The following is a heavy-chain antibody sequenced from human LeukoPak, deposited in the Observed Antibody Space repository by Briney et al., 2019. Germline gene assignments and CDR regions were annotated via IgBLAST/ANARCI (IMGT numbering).Heavy chain of an antibody. Sequence: PGGTLRLSCAASGFTFSSHGMNWVRQAPGKGLEWVSGISGSGDTTYYVDSVKGRFTISRDNSKNTLYLQMNSLRVEDTAVFYCAKDDAWLQYNYWGQGTLVTVSS. CDR3: AKDDAWLQYNY. V-gene: IGHV3-23*01. CDR1: GFTFSSHG. CDR2: ISGSGDTT. J-gene: IGHJ4*02. D-gene: IGHD5-24*01.